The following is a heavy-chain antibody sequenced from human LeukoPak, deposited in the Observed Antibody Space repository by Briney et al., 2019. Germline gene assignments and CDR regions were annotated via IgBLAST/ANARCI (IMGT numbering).Heavy chain of an antibody. CDR1: GFTFSSYG. CDR2: IWYDGSNK. V-gene: IGHV3-33*01. J-gene: IGHJ5*02. Sequence: GGSLRLSCAASGFTFSSYGMHWVRQAPGKGLGWVAVIWYDGSNKYYADSVKGRFTISRDNSKNTLYLQMNSLRAEDTAVYYCARESVSGLLWFGEHTTDNWFDPWGQGTLVTVSS. CDR3: ARESVSGLLWFGEHTTDNWFDP. D-gene: IGHD3-10*01.